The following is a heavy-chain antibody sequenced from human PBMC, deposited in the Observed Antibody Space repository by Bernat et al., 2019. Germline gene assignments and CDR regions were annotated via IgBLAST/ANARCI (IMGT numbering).Heavy chain of an antibody. CDR1: GFTFLSYA. CDR3: VKGDYYYHDSSAYLDY. V-gene: IGHV3-23*01. J-gene: IGHJ4*02. D-gene: IGHD3-22*01. Sequence: EVQLLESGGGLVQPGGSLRLSCAASGFTFLSYAMSWVRQAPGKGLEWVSAMSGSGIDTYYTDSVKGRFTISRDNSKDTLYLQMNSLRAEDTAVYFCVKGDYYYHDSSAYLDYWGQGTLVTVSS. CDR2: MSGSGIDT.